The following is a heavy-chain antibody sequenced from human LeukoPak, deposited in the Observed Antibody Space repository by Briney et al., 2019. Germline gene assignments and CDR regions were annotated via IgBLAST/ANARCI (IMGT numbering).Heavy chain of an antibody. D-gene: IGHD1-26*01. CDR2: INWNGGST. CDR1: GSTFDDYG. V-gene: IGHV3-20*04. CDR3: ARLGVGATMDAFDI. J-gene: IGHJ3*02. Sequence: GGSLRLSCAASGSTFDDYGMSWVRQAPGKGLEWVSGINWNGGSTGCADSVKGRFTISRDNAKNSLYLQMNSLRAEDTALYYCARLGVGATMDAFDIWGQGTMVTVSS.